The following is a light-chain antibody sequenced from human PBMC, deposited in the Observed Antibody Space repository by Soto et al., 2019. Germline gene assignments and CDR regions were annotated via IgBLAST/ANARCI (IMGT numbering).Light chain of an antibody. CDR1: TSCVGGNDS. CDR2: EVS. J-gene: IGLJ1*01. Sequence: QSGLTQPASVSGSPGQTITISCTGTTSCVGGNDSPSRYQQHPGHAPKLLIYEVSNRPSGVSDRCSGSKSGNTASLSIPGLQAEDEAHYSCYSFTSDKTINDFGTGSKVPGL. V-gene: IGLV2-14*01. CDR3: YSFTSDKTIND.